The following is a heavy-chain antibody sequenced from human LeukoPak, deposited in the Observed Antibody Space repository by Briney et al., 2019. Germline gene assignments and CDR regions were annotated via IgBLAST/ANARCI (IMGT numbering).Heavy chain of an antibody. D-gene: IGHD1-1*01. Sequence: ASVKVSCKASGGTFNSYAISWVRQAPGQGLEWMGGIIPIFGTANYAQKVQGRATITADESTSTAYMELSSLRSEDTAVYYCARQLERRYHYYMDVWGKGTTVTVSS. J-gene: IGHJ6*03. V-gene: IGHV1-69*13. CDR1: GGTFNSYA. CDR3: ARQLERRYHYYMDV. CDR2: IIPIFGTA.